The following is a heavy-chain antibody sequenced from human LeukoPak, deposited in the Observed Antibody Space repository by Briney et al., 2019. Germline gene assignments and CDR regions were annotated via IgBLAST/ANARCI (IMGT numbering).Heavy chain of an antibody. J-gene: IGHJ4*02. V-gene: IGHV3-23*01. CDR3: AKHGSQYYFDY. CDR1: GFTFSSYS. Sequence: GGSLRLSCAASGFTFSSYSMNWVRQAPGKGLEWVSAISGSGGSTYYADSVKGRFTISRDNSKNTLYLQMNSLRAEDTAVYYCAKHGSQYYFDYWGQGTLVTVSS. D-gene: IGHD2-15*01. CDR2: ISGSGGST.